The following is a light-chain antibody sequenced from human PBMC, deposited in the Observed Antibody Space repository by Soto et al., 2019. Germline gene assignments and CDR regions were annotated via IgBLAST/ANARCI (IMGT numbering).Light chain of an antibody. J-gene: IGKJ3*01. Sequence: EIVLTQSPATLSLSPGERATLSCSASQSVSSYLAWYPQKPGQAPRLLLYDASNRATGIPARISGSGSETDFTLTFSSVEPEDFAVCYSQQRSNWPPGFSFGPGTKVFIK. V-gene: IGKV3-11*01. CDR2: DAS. CDR1: QSVSSY. CDR3: QQRSNWPPGFS.